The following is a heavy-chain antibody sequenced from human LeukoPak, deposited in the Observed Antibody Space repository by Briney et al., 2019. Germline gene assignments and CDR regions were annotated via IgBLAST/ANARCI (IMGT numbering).Heavy chain of an antibody. CDR1: GFTFSSYA. J-gene: IGHJ6*02. CDR2: ISGSGGRT. V-gene: IGHV3-23*01. D-gene: IGHD3-10*01. Sequence: GGSLRLSCAASGFTFSSYAMSWVRQAPGKGLERVSAISGSGGRTYYADSVKGRFTISRDNSKNSLYLQMNSLRAEDTAVYYCGGGHHTYYYGSGSYYTGYYYYGMDVWGQGTTVTVSS. CDR3: GGGHHTYYYGSGSYYTGYYYYGMDV.